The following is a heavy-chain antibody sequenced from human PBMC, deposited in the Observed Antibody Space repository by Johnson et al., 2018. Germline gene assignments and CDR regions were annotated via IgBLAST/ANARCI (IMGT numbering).Heavy chain of an antibody. D-gene: IGHD3-22*01. CDR3: ARADYYDRSGFSGDVFDI. Sequence: VQLVESGGGLVQPGGSLRLSCAASGFTFSDHYMDWVRQAPGKGLEWVGRTRNKANNYTTEYAASVKGRFTISRDDSKNSLYLEMNSLKSEDTAVYYCARADYYDRSGFSGDVFDIWGQGTMVTVSS. CDR2: TRNKANNYTT. CDR1: GFTFSDHY. J-gene: IGHJ3*02. V-gene: IGHV3-72*01.